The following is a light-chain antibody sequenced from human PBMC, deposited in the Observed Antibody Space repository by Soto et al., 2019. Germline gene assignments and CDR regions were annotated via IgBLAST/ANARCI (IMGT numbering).Light chain of an antibody. Sequence: QSALTQPASVSGSPGQSITISCTGTSGDVGAYNYVSWYQQHPGKAPKLMIYDVSNRPSGVSNRFSGSKSGNTASLTISGLQRDDEADYYCRSYTSTSTRVFGTGTKLTV. CDR1: SGDVGAYNY. CDR3: RSYTSTSTRV. V-gene: IGLV2-14*01. J-gene: IGLJ1*01. CDR2: DVS.